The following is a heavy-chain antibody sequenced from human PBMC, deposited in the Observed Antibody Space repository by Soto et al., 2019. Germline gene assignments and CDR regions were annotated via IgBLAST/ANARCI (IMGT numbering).Heavy chain of an antibody. Sequence: QVQLQESGPGLVKPSGTLSLTCGISGDSISSPNWWTWVRQPPGEGLEWIGEIYHSGATNYNPSLKSRVTMSADTSKNKSSLNLSSVTAADTAIYYCARAMGDWGTYYYYYGLDVWGQGTTGTVSS. CDR1: GDSISSPNW. D-gene: IGHD3-16*01. V-gene: IGHV4-4*02. J-gene: IGHJ6*02. CDR2: IYHSGAT. CDR3: ARAMGDWGTYYYYYGLDV.